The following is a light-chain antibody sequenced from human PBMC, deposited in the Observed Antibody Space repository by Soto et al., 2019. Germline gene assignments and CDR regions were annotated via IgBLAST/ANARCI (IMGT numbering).Light chain of an antibody. CDR2: DAS. CDR3: QQYNSYST. V-gene: IGKV1-5*01. J-gene: IGKJ1*01. Sequence: DIQMTHSPSTLAASVCDRVTMTFRASQSISTRLAWYQQKPGKAPKLLIYDASSLESGVPSRFSGSASGTEFTLTISSLQPDDFATYYCQQYNSYSTFGQGTKVDNK. CDR1: QSISTR.